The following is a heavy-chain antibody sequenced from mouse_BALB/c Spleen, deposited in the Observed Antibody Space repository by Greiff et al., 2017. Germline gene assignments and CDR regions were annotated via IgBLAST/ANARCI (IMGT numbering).Heavy chain of an antibody. Sequence: VQLVESGAELAKPGASVKMSCKASGYTFTSYWMHWVKQRPGQGLEWIGYINPSTGYTEYNQKFKDKATLTADKSSSTAYMQLSSLTSEDSAVYYCASNYVAYWGQGTLVTVSA. J-gene: IGHJ3*01. D-gene: IGHD2-1*01. CDR1: GYTFTSYW. CDR2: INPSTGYT. V-gene: IGHV1-7*01. CDR3: ASNYVAY.